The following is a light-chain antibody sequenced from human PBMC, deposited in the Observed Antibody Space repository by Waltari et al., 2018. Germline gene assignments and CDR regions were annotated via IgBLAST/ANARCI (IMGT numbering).Light chain of an antibody. CDR2: HAS. Sequence: EIVLTQSPGTLSLSPGERATHSCRDSQGVGKYLAWYQQRPGQAPRLLLYHASIRATGIPYRFSGSGYGTGFSLTISRLEPEDFAVYYCQKYDFLPATFGQGTTVEIK. J-gene: IGKJ1*01. CDR3: QKYDFLPAT. CDR1: QGVGKY. V-gene: IGKV3-20*01.